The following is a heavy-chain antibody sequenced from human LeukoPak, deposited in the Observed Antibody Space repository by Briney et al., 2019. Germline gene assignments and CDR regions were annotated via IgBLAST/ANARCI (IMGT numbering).Heavy chain of an antibody. CDR2: IYTSGST. CDR1: GGSISSYY. CDR3: SRHEYSGSYYGLSWFDP. V-gene: IGHV4-4*07. J-gene: IGHJ5*02. Sequence: SETLSLTCTVSGGSISSYYWSWIRQPAGKGLEWIGRIYTSGSTNYNPSLKSRVTMSVDTSKNQFSLKLSSVTAADTAVYYCSRHEYSGSYYGLSWFDPWGQGTLVTVSS. D-gene: IGHD1-26*01.